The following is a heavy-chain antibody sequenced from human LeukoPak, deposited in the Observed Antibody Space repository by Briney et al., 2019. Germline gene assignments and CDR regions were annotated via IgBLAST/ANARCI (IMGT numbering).Heavy chain of an antibody. V-gene: IGHV4-34*01. D-gene: IGHD3-16*01. Sequence: SETLSLTCAVYGGSFSGYYWSWIRQPPGKGLEWIGEINHSGSTNYNPSLKSRVTISVDTSKNQFSLKLSSVTAADTAVYYCARLYYDYVWGSSSAFDIWGQGTMVTVSS. CDR2: INHSGST. CDR3: ARLYYDYVWGSSSAFDI. CDR1: GGSFSGYY. J-gene: IGHJ3*02.